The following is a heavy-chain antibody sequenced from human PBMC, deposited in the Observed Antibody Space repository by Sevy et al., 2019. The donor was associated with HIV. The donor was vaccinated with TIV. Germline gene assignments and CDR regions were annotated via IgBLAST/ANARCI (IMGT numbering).Heavy chain of an antibody. CDR1: GFTFSSYA. CDR3: AGSSGWYWHDAFDI. V-gene: IGHV3-30-3*01. CDR2: ISYDGSNK. Sequence: GGSLRLSCAASGFTFSSYAMHWVRQAPGKGLEWVTVISYDGSNKYYADSVKGRFTISRDNSKNTLYLQMNSLRAEDTAVYYCAGSSGWYWHDAFDIWGQGTMVTVSS. D-gene: IGHD6-19*01. J-gene: IGHJ3*02.